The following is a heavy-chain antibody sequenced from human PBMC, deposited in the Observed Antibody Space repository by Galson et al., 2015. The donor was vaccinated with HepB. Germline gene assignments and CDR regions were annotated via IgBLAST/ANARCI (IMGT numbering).Heavy chain of an antibody. CDR2: IDWDDDK. Sequence: PALVKPTQTLTLTCTFSGFSLSTTEMRVSWTRQPPGKALEWLARIDWDDDKFYSTSLKTRLTISKDTSKNQVVLTMTNMDPVDTATYYCARSGYSSGWYPWYFDLWGRGTLVTVSS. CDR1: GFSLSTTEMR. V-gene: IGHV2-70*04. D-gene: IGHD6-19*01. CDR3: ARSGYSSGWYPWYFDL. J-gene: IGHJ2*01.